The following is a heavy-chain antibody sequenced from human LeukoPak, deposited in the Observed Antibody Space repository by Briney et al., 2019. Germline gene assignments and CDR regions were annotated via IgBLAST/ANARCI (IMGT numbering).Heavy chain of an antibody. CDR1: GGSISGYY. J-gene: IGHJ6*03. Sequence: SETLSLTCTVSGGSISGYYWSWIRQPPGKGLDWIGYIYSSGATNYNPSLKSRVTISVDTSKNQFSLKLSSVTAADTAVYYCARDRGGNYMDVWGNRTTVTVSS. V-gene: IGHV4-59*01. D-gene: IGHD2-15*01. CDR2: IYSSGAT. CDR3: ARDRGGNYMDV.